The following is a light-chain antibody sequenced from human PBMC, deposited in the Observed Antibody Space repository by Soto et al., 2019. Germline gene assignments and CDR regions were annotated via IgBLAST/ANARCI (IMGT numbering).Light chain of an antibody. CDR3: QQSYSHTRT. CDR2: AAS. CDR1: QSISSY. V-gene: IGKV1-39*01. Sequence: QMTQSTYSLPASVGETAHITCRASQSISSYLNWYQQKPGKAPKLLIYAASSLQSGVPSRFSGSGSGTDFTLTISSLQPEDFATYYCQQSYSHTRTFCQGTKVDIK. J-gene: IGKJ1*01.